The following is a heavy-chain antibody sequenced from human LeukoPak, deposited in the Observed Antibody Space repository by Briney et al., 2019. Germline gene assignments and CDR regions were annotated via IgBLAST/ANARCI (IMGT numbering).Heavy chain of an antibody. CDR1: GGTVSKYG. J-gene: IGHJ4*02. V-gene: IGHV1-69*05. CDR2: IIPSFGTP. Sequence: SVTVSCKASGGTVSKYGISWVRQAPGQGLEWMGRIIPSFGTPNYAQKFQDRVTLTTDESTSTAYMELSSLRSEDTAVYYCSMYFYNSRGYSLYYFEYWGQGTLVTVSS. D-gene: IGHD3-22*01. CDR3: SMYFYNSRGYSLYYFEY.